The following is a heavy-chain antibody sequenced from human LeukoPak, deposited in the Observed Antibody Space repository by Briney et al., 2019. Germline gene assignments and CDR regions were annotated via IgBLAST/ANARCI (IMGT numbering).Heavy chain of an antibody. D-gene: IGHD6-13*01. J-gene: IGHJ6*02. CDR3: ARVYSSSWARRGMDV. Sequence: SETLSLTCTVSGGSISSYYWSWIRQPPGKGLEWIGYIYYSGSTNYNPSLKSRVTISVDTSKNQFSLKLSSVTAADTAVYYCARVYSSSWARRGMDVWGQGTTVTVSS. CDR2: IYYSGST. CDR1: GGSISSYY. V-gene: IGHV4-59*01.